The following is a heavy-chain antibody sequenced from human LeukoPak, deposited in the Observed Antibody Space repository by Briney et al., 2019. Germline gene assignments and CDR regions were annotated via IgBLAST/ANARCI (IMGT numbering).Heavy chain of an antibody. CDR3: AKDRSGGGSCQEY. CDR1: GFTFSSYG. CDR2: ISYDGSNK. Sequence: QPGGSLRLSCAASGFTFSSYGMHWVRQAPGKGLEWVAVISYDGSNKYYAHSVKGRFTISRDNSKNTLYLQMNSLRAEDTAVYYCAKDRSGGGSCQEYWGQGTLVTVSS. V-gene: IGHV3-30*18. D-gene: IGHD2-15*01. J-gene: IGHJ4*02.